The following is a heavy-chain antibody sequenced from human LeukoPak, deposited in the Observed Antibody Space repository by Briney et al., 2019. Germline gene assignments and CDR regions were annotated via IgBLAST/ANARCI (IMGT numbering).Heavy chain of an antibody. D-gene: IGHD6-19*01. J-gene: IGHJ4*02. Sequence: PSETLSLTCTVSGGSISSYDWSWIRQPPGKGLEWIGYINYVGSTNCNPSLKSRVTISVDTSKNQFSLNLSSVTAADTAVYYCASMAVAGPFDFWAREPWSPSPQ. CDR3: ASMAVAGPFDF. CDR2: INYVGST. V-gene: IGHV4-59*08. CDR1: GGSISSYD.